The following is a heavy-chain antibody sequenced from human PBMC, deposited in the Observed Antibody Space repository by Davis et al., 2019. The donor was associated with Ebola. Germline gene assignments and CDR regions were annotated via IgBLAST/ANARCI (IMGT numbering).Heavy chain of an antibody. CDR2: ISSSSSTI. Sequence: GGSLRLSCAASGFTFSSYSMNWVRQAPGKGLEWVSYISSSSSTIYYADSVKGRFTISRDNAKNSLYLQMNSLRDEDTAVYYCARDQYYYDSSGYRYENWFDPWGQGTLVTVSS. CDR1: GFTFSSYS. J-gene: IGHJ5*02. CDR3: ARDQYYYDSSGYRYENWFDP. D-gene: IGHD3-22*01. V-gene: IGHV3-48*02.